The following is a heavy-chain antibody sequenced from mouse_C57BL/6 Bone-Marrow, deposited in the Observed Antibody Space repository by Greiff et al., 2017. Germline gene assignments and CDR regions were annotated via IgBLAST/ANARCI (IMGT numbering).Heavy chain of an antibody. V-gene: IGHV1-19*01. D-gene: IGHD2-1*01. Sequence: EVKLQQSGPVLVKPGASVKMSCKASGYTFTDYYMHWVNQSHGKSLEWIGVINPYNGGTSYNQKFKGKATLTVDKSSSTAYMELNSLTSEDAAVYYCARGYYYGNLGYYAMDYWGQGTSVTVSS. J-gene: IGHJ4*01. CDR3: ARGYYYGNLGYYAMDY. CDR1: GYTFTDYY. CDR2: INPYNGGT.